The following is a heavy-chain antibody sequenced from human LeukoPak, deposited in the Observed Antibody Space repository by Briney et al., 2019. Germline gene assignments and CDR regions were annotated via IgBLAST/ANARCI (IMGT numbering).Heavy chain of an antibody. CDR3: ATPGYCSGGSCYSGSVFDY. CDR1: GFTFSSYA. V-gene: IGHV3-23*01. Sequence: GGSLRLSCAASGFTFSSYAMSWVRQAPGKGLEWVSAISGSGGSTYYADSVKGRFTISRDNSKNTLYLQMNSLRAEDTAVYYCATPGYCSGGSCYSGSVFDYWGQGTLVTVSS. CDR2: ISGSGGST. J-gene: IGHJ4*02. D-gene: IGHD2-15*01.